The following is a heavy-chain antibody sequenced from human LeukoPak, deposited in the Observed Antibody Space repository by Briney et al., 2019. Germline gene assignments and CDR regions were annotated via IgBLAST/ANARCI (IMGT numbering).Heavy chain of an antibody. D-gene: IGHD3-16*01. J-gene: IGHJ4*02. V-gene: IGHV3-21*01. CDR2: ISSSSSYI. CDR1: GFTFSSYS. Sequence: GGSLRLSCAASGFTFSSYSMNWVRPAQGKGLEWVSSISSSSSYIYYADSVKGRFTISRDNAKNSLYLQMNSLRAEDTAVYYCARVKTYDYVWGSYGTKTHLDYWGQGTLVTVSS. CDR3: ARVKTYDYVWGSYGTKTHLDY.